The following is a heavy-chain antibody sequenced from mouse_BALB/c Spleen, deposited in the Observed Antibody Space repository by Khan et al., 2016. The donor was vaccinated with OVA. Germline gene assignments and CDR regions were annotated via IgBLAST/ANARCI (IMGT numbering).Heavy chain of an antibody. CDR1: GYSFTGYF. CDR2: INPHIGET. CDR3: ARKDGSDFDY. Sequence: VQLKESGPELVKPGASVKISCKASGYSFTGYFMNWVMQSHGKSLEWIGRINPHIGETLYNQKFKGKATLTVDESSRTAHLELRSLASDDSAVYNCARKDGSDFDYWGQGTTLTVSS. V-gene: IGHV1-20*02. D-gene: IGHD1-1*01. J-gene: IGHJ2*01.